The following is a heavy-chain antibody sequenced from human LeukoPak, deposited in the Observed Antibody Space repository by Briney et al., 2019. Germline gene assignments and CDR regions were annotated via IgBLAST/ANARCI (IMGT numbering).Heavy chain of an antibody. Sequence: GVSLRLSCAASGFTVSSTYMAWVRQDPGKGLEWVSLIYSGGSTLYADSVKGRFTISRDEFKNTLYLQMNSLRVDDTAVYHCARVGGGTPNWFDPWGQGTLVTVSS. CDR3: ARVGGGTPNWFDP. CDR1: GFTVSSTY. D-gene: IGHD3-10*01. V-gene: IGHV3-53*01. J-gene: IGHJ5*02. CDR2: IYSGGST.